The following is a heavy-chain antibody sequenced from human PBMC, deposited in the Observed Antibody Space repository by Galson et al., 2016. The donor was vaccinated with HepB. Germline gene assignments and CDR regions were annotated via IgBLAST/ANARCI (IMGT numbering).Heavy chain of an antibody. CDR3: VKDSGSEVAGKSWFDY. CDR1: GFTFDDCA. D-gene: IGHD6-19*01. V-gene: IGHV3-9*01. Sequence: SLRLSCAASGFTFDDCAMHWVRQAPGTGLEWVSGISWNGGTIDYSDSVKGRFTISRDHAKNSLYLQMNSLRVEDTALYYCVKDSGSEVAGKSWFDYWGRGALVTVSS. CDR2: ISWNGGTI. J-gene: IGHJ4*02.